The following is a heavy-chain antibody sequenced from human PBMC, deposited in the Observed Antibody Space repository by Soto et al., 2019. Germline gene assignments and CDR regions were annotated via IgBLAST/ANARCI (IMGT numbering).Heavy chain of an antibody. J-gene: IGHJ4*02. CDR2: ISNNGGRT. CDR3: VKGIAVPGQTIRDFDY. CDR1: GFTFSGYS. D-gene: IGHD6-19*01. V-gene: IGHV3-64D*06. Sequence: XGSRILSCSASGFTFSGYSMHWLRPAPGKGLEHVSVISNNGGRTYYADSVKGRFTISRDSSKNTLYLQMNSLKAEDTAVYWCVKGIAVPGQTIRDFDYWGQGTLVTSPQ.